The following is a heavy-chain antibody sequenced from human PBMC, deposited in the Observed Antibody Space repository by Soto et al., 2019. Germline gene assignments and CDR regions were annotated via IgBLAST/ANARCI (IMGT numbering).Heavy chain of an antibody. Sequence: GESLKISCKGSGYSFTSYWIGWVRQMPGKGLEWMGIIYPGDSDTRYSPSSQGQVTISADKSISTAYLQWSSLKASDTAMYYCARTSEAGKYSYGMAVWGQGTRVTVSS. CDR1: GYSFTSYW. V-gene: IGHV5-51*01. D-gene: IGHD6-13*01. J-gene: IGHJ6*02. CDR3: ARTSEAGKYSYGMAV. CDR2: IYPGDSDT.